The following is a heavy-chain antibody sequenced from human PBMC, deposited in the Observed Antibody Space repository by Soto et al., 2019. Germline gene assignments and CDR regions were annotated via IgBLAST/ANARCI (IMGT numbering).Heavy chain of an antibody. J-gene: IGHJ6*02. Sequence: QVQLVQSGAEVKKPGSSVKVSCKASVGTFSSYTISWVRQAPGQELEWMGRIIPILGIANYAQKFQGRVTITAEKSTSTAYMELSSLRSEDTAVYYCSRVVPAAILYYGMDVWGQGTTVTVSS. CDR3: SRVVPAAILYYGMDV. V-gene: IGHV1-69*02. CDR2: IIPILGIA. D-gene: IGHD2-2*01. CDR1: VGTFSSYT.